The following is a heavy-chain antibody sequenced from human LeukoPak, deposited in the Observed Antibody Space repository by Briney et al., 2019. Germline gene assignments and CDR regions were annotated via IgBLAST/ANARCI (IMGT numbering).Heavy chain of an antibody. CDR3: AELGITMIGGV. Sequence: GGSLRLSCAASGFTFSNYWMHWVRHAPGKGLVWVSRINSDGINTSYADSVKGRFTISRDNAKNSLYLQMNGLRAEDTAVYYCAELGITMIGGVWGKGTTVTISS. V-gene: IGHV3-74*01. J-gene: IGHJ6*04. CDR1: GFTFSNYW. D-gene: IGHD3-10*02. CDR2: INSDGINT.